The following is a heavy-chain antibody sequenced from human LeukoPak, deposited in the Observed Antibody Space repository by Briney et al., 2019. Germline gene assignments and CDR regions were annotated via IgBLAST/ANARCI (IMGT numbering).Heavy chain of an antibody. J-gene: IGHJ4*02. V-gene: IGHV3-30*18. Sequence: GRSLRLSCAASGFTFSTFGIHWVRQAPGKGLEWVAAISPDGNSEYYADSVKGRFTISRDNSKNMIYLQMNSLRSEDSAVYYCAKVNNYDDYWGQGALVTVSS. CDR2: ISPDGNSE. D-gene: IGHD1/OR15-1a*01. CDR1: GFTFSTFG. CDR3: AKVNNYDDY.